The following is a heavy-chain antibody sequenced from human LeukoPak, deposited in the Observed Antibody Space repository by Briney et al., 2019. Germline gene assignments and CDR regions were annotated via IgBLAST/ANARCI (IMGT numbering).Heavy chain of an antibody. D-gene: IGHD2-2*01. CDR2: KYYSGSA. CDR3: ATPYCSSLSCLDVFNI. CDR1: GVSISDGRYY. Sequence: SQTLSLTCSVSGVSISDGRYYWTWIRQRPGKGLEWIGYKYYSGSAKYDPPLKSRLTISIDTPKNQFSLHLSSVTAADTAMYYCATPYCSSLSCLDVFNIWGQGTMVTVSS. J-gene: IGHJ3*02. V-gene: IGHV4-31*03.